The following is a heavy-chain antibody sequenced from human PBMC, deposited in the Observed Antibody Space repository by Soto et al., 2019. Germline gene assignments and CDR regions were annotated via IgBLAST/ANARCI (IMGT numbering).Heavy chain of an antibody. D-gene: IGHD6-13*01. CDR3: ARDTIPRRAAAGISGY. Sequence: AAVKVSCKASGYTFTSYCISWVRQAPGQGLEGMGWISAYNGNTNYAQKLQGRVTMTTDTSTSTAYMELRSLRSDDTAVYYCARDTIPRRAAAGISGYWGQGTLVTVSS. CDR2: ISAYNGNT. CDR1: GYTFTSYC. J-gene: IGHJ4*02. V-gene: IGHV1-18*01.